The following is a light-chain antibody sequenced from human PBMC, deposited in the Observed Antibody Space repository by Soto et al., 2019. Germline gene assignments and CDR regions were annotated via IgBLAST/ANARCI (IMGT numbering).Light chain of an antibody. J-gene: IGLJ1*01. Sequence: QSALTQPASVSGSPGQSITISCTGTSSDVGNYNLVSWYQHHPDKAPKLVIFEGSKRPSGVSDRFSASKSGNTASLTISGLQPEDEADYYCCSYAGSRTYVFGSGTKVTVL. V-gene: IGLV2-23*01. CDR1: SSDVGNYNL. CDR3: CSYAGSRTYV. CDR2: EGS.